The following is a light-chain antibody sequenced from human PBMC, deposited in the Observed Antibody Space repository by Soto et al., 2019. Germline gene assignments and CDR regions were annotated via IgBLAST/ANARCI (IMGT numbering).Light chain of an antibody. V-gene: IGKV3-20*01. CDR1: QSVSSSY. CDR2: GAS. Sequence: EIVLTQSPGTLSLSPGERANLSCRASQSVSSSYLAWYQQKPGQAPRLLIYGASSRATGIPDRFSGSGSGTGFTLTISRLEPEDFAVYYCQQYGNSPLTFGQGTKVEIK. J-gene: IGKJ1*01. CDR3: QQYGNSPLT.